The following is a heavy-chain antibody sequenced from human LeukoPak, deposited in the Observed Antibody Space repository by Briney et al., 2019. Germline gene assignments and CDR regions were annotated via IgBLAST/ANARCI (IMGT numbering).Heavy chain of an antibody. CDR2: ISSSGSTI. CDR3: AELGITMIGGV. Sequence: GGSLRLSCAASGFTLSDYEMNRVSQAPGKGLEWVSYISSSGSTIYYADSAKGRFTISRDNAKNSLYLQMNSLRAEDTAVYYCAELGITMIGGVWGKGTTVTISS. D-gene: IGHD3-10*02. V-gene: IGHV3-48*03. CDR1: GFTLSDYE. J-gene: IGHJ6*04.